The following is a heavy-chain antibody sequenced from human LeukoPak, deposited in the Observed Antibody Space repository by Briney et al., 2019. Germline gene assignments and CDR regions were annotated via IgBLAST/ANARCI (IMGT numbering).Heavy chain of an antibody. CDR2: IYYSGST. Sequence: SQTLSLTCTVSGGSISSGGYYWSWIRQHPGKGLEWIGYIYYSGSTYYNPSLKSRVTISVDTSKNQFSLKLSSVTAADTAVYYCARVSPYYDSSGYTTYFDYWGQGTLVTVSS. V-gene: IGHV4-31*03. CDR3: ARVSPYYDSSGYTTYFDY. CDR1: GGSISSGGYY. J-gene: IGHJ4*02. D-gene: IGHD3-22*01.